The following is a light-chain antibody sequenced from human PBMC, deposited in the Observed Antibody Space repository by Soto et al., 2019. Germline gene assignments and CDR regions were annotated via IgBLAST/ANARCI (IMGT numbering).Light chain of an antibody. CDR1: RSVSSY. Sequence: IVLTQSPATLSLSPGERATLSCRASRSVSSYLAWYQQKPGQAPRLLIYDASNRATGIPARFSGSGSWTDFTLTISSLEPEDFAVYYCQQRSNWVSFGGGTKV. CDR2: DAS. CDR3: QQRSNWVS. V-gene: IGKV3-11*01. J-gene: IGKJ4*01.